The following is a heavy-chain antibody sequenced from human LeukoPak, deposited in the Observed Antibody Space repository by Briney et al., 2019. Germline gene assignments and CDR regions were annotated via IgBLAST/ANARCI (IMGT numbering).Heavy chain of an antibody. D-gene: IGHD3-3*01. CDR1: GYTFTGYY. CDR2: INPNSGGT. V-gene: IGHV1-2*02. Sequence: ASVKVSCKASGYTFTGYYMHWVRQAPGQGLEWMGWINPNSGGTNYAQKFQGRVTMTRDTSISTAYMELSRLRSYDTAVYYCARDGGWSGYQKDWGQGTLVTVSS. J-gene: IGHJ4*02. CDR3: ARDGGWSGYQKD.